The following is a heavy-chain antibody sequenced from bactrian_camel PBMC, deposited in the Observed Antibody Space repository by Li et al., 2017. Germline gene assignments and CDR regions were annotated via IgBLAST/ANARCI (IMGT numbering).Heavy chain of an antibody. D-gene: IGHD6*01. J-gene: IGHJ4*01. CDR3: AAEPVWYGSTCDYEYSI. CDR1: GYTVSSTR. CDR2: IGRDGIT. V-gene: IGHV3S53*01. Sequence: VQLVESGGGSVQAGGSLRLSCAASGYTVSSTRMGWFRQAPGKEREGVACIGRDGITMYSDSVKGRFTISRDNAKATVALQMNSLKSEDTALYYCAAEPVWYGSTCDYEYSIWGQGTQVTVS.